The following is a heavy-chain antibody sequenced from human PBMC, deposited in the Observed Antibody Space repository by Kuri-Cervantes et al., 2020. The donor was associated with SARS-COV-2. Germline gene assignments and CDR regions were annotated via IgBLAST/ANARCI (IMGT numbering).Heavy chain of an antibody. D-gene: IGHD5-18*01. Sequence: SVKVSCKASGGSLTDYSISWVRQAPGQGLEWMGVIIPIFRTSNYAQKFQGRVTMTEDTSTDTAYMELSSLRSEDTAVYYCATGFYRAMVPEEDYYYGMDVWGQGTTVTVSS. CDR1: GGSLTDYS. CDR2: IIPIFRTS. V-gene: IGHV1-69*06. J-gene: IGHJ6*02. CDR3: ATGFYRAMVPEEDYYYGMDV.